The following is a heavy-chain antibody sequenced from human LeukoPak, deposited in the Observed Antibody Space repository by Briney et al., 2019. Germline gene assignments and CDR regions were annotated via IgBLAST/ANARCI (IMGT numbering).Heavy chain of an antibody. CDR2: IYPGDSDT. CDR1: GYSFTNCW. J-gene: IGHJ4*02. Sequence: GESLKISCKGSGYSFTNCWIGWVRQMPGKGLEWMGIIYPGDSDTRYSPSFQGQVTISADRSISTAYLQWSSLKASDTAMYYCASQHTTSSHYWGQGTLVTVSS. V-gene: IGHV5-51*01. D-gene: IGHD6-6*01. CDR3: ASQHTTSSHY.